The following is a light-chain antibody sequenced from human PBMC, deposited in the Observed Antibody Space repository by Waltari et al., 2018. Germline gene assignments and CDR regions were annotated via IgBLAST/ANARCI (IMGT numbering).Light chain of an antibody. CDR2: DAS. V-gene: IGKV3-15*01. J-gene: IGKJ4*01. CDR3: QQYNNWPLT. CDR1: QRVSST. Sequence: EIVMTQSPATLSVSPGERATLSCRASQRVSSTLAWYQQRPGQAPRLLIYDASTRATGIPARFSGSGSGTEFTLTISSLQSEDFAVYYCQQYNNWPLTFGGGTKVEIK.